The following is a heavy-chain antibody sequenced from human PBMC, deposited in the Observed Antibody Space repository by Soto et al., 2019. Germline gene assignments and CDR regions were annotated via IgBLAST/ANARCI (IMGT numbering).Heavy chain of an antibody. D-gene: IGHD3-10*01. CDR2: ISWDSGSI. J-gene: IGHJ3*02. V-gene: IGHV3-9*01. CDR3: ARGLSYGLGSYVLFDAFDI. CDR1: GFTFDDYA. Sequence: DVQLVESGGGLVQPGKSLRLSCAASGFTFDDYAMHWVRQAPGKGLEWVSGISWDSGSIDYSDSVKGRFNITRDNTKNSLYLQMTSLRAEDTALYYCARGLSYGLGSYVLFDAFDIWGQGTMVTVSS.